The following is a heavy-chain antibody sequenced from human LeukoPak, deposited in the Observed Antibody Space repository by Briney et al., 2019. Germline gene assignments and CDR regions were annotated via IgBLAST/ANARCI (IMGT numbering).Heavy chain of an antibody. CDR3: AKPVDRYSSSWPYFDY. V-gene: IGHV3-30*18. CDR1: GFTFSTYG. Sequence: GGSLRLSCAAPGFTFSTYGMHWVRQAPGKGLEWVAVVSYDGSNKYHADSVKGRFTISRDNSKNTLYLQMNSLRAEDTAVYYCAKPVDRYSSSWPYFDYWGQGTLVTVSS. CDR2: VSYDGSNK. J-gene: IGHJ4*02. D-gene: IGHD6-13*01.